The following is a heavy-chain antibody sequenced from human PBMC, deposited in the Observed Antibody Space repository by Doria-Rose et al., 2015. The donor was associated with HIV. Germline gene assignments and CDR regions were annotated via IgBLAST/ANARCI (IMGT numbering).Heavy chain of an antibody. J-gene: IGHJ4*02. Sequence: QITLKESGPVLVKPTETLTLTCAVSGVSLSSPGMGVSWIRQPPGKALEWLANIFSDDERSYNTSLKSRLTTSRVTSKGQVVLTMTDMDPVDTATYYCARIKSSRWYHKYYFDFWGQGTLVIVSA. CDR2: IFSDDER. D-gene: IGHD6-13*01. CDR1: GVSLSSPGMG. CDR3: ARIKSSRWYHKYYFDF. V-gene: IGHV2-26*01.